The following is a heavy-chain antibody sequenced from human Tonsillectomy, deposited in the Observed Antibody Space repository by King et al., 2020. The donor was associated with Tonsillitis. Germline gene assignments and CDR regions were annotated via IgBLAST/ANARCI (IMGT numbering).Heavy chain of an antibody. Sequence: VQLVESGGGVVQPGRSLRLSCAASGFTFSTFDIHWVRQAPGKGLEWVAVISYDGSNKYYVDSVKGRFTISRDNSKNTLYLQMNSLRAEDTAVYFCAKDLFDYYDSSVYLDYWGQGTLVTVSS. V-gene: IGHV3-30*18. CDR3: AKDLFDYYDSSVYLDY. CDR2: ISYDGSNK. D-gene: IGHD3-22*01. J-gene: IGHJ4*02. CDR1: GFTFSTFD.